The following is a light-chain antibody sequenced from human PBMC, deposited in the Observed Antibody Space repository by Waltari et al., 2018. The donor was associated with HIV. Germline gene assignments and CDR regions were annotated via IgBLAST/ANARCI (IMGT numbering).Light chain of an antibody. CDR3: QSADSSGSPYVV. V-gene: IGLV3-25*03. CDR1: ALLKRY. CDR2: KDR. J-gene: IGLJ2*01. Sequence: SYELTQPTSVSVSSGQTARITCSGEALLKRYTHWYQQKTGQAPVLVIYKDRERPSGIPERFSGSNSGTTVTLTISGVQAEDEADYYCQSADSSGSPYVVFGGGTKLTVL.